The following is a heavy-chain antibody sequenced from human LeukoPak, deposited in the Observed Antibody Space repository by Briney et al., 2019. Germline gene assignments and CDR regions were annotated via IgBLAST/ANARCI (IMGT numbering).Heavy chain of an antibody. CDR2: ISYDGSNK. D-gene: IGHD4-17*01. Sequence: PGRSLRLSCAASGFTFSSYGMHWVRQAPGKGLEWVAVISYDGSNKYYADSVKGRFTISRDNAKNSLYLQMNSLRAEDTAVYYCARDPESYGDYVYYMDVWGKGTTVTVSS. CDR1: GFTFSSYG. CDR3: ARDPESYGDYVYYMDV. J-gene: IGHJ6*03. V-gene: IGHV3-30*03.